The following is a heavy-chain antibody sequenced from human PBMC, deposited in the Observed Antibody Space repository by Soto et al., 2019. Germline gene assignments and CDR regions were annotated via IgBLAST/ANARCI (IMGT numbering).Heavy chain of an antibody. D-gene: IGHD2-2*01. Sequence: ASEPLSLTCSVAGGSISSGGYYWSWIRKHPGKGLEWIGYIYYSGSTYYNPSLKSRVTISVDTSKNQFSLKLSSVTAADTAVYYCAREARIVVVPAAMNRRAFDIWGQGTMVTVSS. V-gene: IGHV4-31*03. CDR3: AREARIVVVPAAMNRRAFDI. CDR2: IYYSGST. J-gene: IGHJ3*02. CDR1: GGSISSGGYY.